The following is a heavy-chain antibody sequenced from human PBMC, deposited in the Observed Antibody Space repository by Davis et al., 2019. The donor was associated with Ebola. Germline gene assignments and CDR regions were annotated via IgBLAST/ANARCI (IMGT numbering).Heavy chain of an antibody. J-gene: IGHJ6*02. Sequence: SVKVSCKASGGTLSTYAISWVRQAPGQGLEWMGRIIPTLALTNYAQKFQGRVSITADKSASTAYMELNSLRSDDTAVYYCAIHEEWLRLGETYFYKLDVWGQGTMVSVSS. V-gene: IGHV1-69*04. CDR1: GGTLSTYA. CDR3: AIHEEWLRLGETYFYKLDV. CDR2: IIPTLALT. D-gene: IGHD5-12*01.